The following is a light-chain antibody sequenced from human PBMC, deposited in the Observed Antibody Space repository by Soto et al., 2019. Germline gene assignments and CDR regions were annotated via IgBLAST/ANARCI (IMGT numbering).Light chain of an antibody. Sequence: IVLTQSPVTLALSPGERAVLSCRASQSVSTSLAWYQHKPGQAPRLFIYDASKRAPGVPARFSGSGSGTDFTRTISSLEPEDVAVYYCQVRDVWPSFGQGTKVEIK. CDR3: QVRDVWPS. CDR1: QSVSTS. J-gene: IGKJ1*01. CDR2: DAS. V-gene: IGKV3-11*01.